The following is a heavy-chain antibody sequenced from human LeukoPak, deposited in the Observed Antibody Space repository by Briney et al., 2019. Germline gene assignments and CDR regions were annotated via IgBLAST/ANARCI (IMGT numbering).Heavy chain of an antibody. V-gene: IGHV3-23*01. D-gene: IGHD6-13*01. CDR3: AKTPGEQQLYYYYGMDV. CDR2: ISGSGGST. Sequence: GGSLRLSCAASGFTFSNYAMSWVRQAPGKGLEWVSAISGSGGSTYYADSVKGRFTISRDNSKNTLYLQMNSLRAEDTAVYYCAKTPGEQQLYYYYGMDVWGQGTTVTVSS. CDR1: GFTFSNYA. J-gene: IGHJ6*02.